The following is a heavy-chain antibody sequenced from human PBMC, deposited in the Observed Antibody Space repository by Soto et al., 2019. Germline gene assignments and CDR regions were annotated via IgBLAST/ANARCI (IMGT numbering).Heavy chain of an antibody. D-gene: IGHD7-27*01. CDR1: GDSISSGGYF. V-gene: IGHV4-31*03. J-gene: IGHJ3*02. Sequence: QVQLQESGPGLVKPSQTLSLTCTVSGDSISSGGYFWSWIRQHPGKGLEWIGYIYHSGSTYYNPSLKSRVTISVDTSKIQFSLKLSSVTAADTAVYYCAKTIWGWALDIWGQGTMVTVSS. CDR2: IYHSGST. CDR3: AKTIWGWALDI.